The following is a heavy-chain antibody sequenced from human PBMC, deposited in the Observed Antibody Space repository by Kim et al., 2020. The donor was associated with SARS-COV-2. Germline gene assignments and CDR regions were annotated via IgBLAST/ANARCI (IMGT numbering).Heavy chain of an antibody. Sequence: GGSLRLSCAASGFTFSNAWMSWVRQAPGKGLEWVGRIKSKTDGGTTDYAAPVKGRFTISRDDSKNTLYLQMNSLKTEDTAVYYCTTDSSGWYPLPYVDYWGQGTLVTVSS. CDR3: TTDSSGWYPLPYVDY. V-gene: IGHV3-15*01. CDR2: IKSKTDGGTT. J-gene: IGHJ4*02. CDR1: GFTFSNAW. D-gene: IGHD6-19*01.